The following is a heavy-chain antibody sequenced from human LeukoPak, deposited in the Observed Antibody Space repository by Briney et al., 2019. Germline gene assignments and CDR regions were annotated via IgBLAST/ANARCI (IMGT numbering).Heavy chain of an antibody. CDR1: GFTFNNYA. J-gene: IGHJ4*02. D-gene: IGHD3-22*01. V-gene: IGHV3-23*01. Sequence: GGCLRLSCAASGFTFNNYAMSWVRQARGRGLGWVSAIKGSGGSTYYADSVKGRFTISRDISKNTLYLHMNSLRAEDTAVYYCAKGYYYDNSGESYFDYWGQGTLVTVSS. CDR3: AKGYYYDNSGESYFDY. CDR2: IKGSGGST.